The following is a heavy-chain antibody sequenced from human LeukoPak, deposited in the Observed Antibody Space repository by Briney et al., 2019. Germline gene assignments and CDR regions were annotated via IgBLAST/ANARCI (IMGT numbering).Heavy chain of an antibody. CDR3: ARDLSYDFWSGYHEYFQH. CDR1: GYTFTSYG. J-gene: IGHJ1*01. V-gene: IGHV1-18*01. Sequence: GASVKVSCKASGYTFTSYGISWVRQAPGQGLEWMGWISAYNGNTNYAQKLQGRVTMTTDTSTSTAYMELRSLRSDDTAVYYCARDLSYDFWSGYHEYFQHWGQGTLVTVSS. D-gene: IGHD3-3*01. CDR2: ISAYNGNT.